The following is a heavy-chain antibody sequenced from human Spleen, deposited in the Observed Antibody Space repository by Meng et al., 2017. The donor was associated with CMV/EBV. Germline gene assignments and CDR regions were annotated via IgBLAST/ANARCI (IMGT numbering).Heavy chain of an antibody. V-gene: IGHV3-21*06. CDR1: GFTFSQFW. CDR3: ARGGRVGAFGI. J-gene: IGHJ3*02. Sequence: GESLKISCAASGFTFSQFWMSWVRQAPGKGLEWVSSVSSSSSFIYYADSVRGRFAISRDNAKDSVYLQMNNLRADDTAIYYCARGGRVGAFGIWGQGTLVTVSS. D-gene: IGHD1-26*01. CDR2: VSSSSSFI.